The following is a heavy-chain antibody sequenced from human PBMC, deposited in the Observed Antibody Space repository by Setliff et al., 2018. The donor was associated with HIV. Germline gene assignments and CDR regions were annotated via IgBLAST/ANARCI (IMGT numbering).Heavy chain of an antibody. CDR3: ASSGRYYYFWSGYYKGTDAFDI. D-gene: IGHD3-3*01. V-gene: IGHV4-39*07. CDR1: GGLISSSSYY. CDR2: IYYSGST. J-gene: IGHJ3*02. Sequence: SETLSLTCSVSGGLISSSSYYWGWIRQPPGKGLEWIGTIYYSGSTYYNPSLTSRVTISVDTSKNQFSLKLSSVTAADTAVYYCASSGRYYYFWSGYYKGTDAFDIWGQGTMVTVSS.